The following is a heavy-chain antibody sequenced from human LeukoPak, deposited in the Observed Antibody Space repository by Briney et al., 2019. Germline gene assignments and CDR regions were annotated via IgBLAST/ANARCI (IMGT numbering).Heavy chain of an antibody. CDR3: ARGPIASSWHYYFDL. CDR1: GFSFDKYG. Sequence: GRSLRLYCAASGFSFDKYGMGWVRQAPGKGLEWVAVIWYDGTTKFYADSVKGRFTISRDNSKNTLSLQMDSMRAEDTAVYYCARGPIASSWHYYFDLWGRGTLVSVSS. CDR2: IWYDGTTK. V-gene: IGHV3-33*01. J-gene: IGHJ2*01. D-gene: IGHD6-13*01.